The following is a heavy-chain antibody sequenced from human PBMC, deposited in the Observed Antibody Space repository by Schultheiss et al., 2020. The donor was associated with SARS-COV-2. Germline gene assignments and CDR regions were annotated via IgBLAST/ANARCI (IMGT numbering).Heavy chain of an antibody. J-gene: IGHJ3*02. CDR2: IKSKTDGGTT. V-gene: IGHV3-15*01. D-gene: IGHD2-2*01. CDR3: TRHRDCSSTSCPPGKDAFDI. CDR1: GGSISSYY. Sequence: LSLTCTVSGGSISSYYWSWVRQAPGKGLEWVGRIKSKTDGGTTDYAAPVKGRFTISRDNSKNTLYLQMNSLRAEDTAVYYCTRHRDCSSTSCPPGKDAFDIWGQGTMVTVS.